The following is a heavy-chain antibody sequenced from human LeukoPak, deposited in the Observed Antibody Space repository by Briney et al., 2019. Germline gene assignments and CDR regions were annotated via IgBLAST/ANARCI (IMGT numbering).Heavy chain of an antibody. V-gene: IGHV1-8*01. CDR1: GYTFTSYD. J-gene: IGHJ4*02. CDR2: MNPNSGNT. D-gene: IGHD3-3*01. CDR3: AGGTYYDFWSGYLGYFDY. Sequence: EASVTVSCKASGYTFTSYDINWVRQATGQGLEWMGWMNPNSGNTGYAQKFQGRVTMTRNTSISTAYMELSSLRSEDTAVYYCAGGTYYDFWSGYLGYFDYWGQGTLVTVSS.